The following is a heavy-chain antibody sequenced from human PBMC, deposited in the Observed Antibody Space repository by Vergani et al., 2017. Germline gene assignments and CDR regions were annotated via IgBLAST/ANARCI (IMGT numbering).Heavy chain of an antibody. J-gene: IGHJ4*02. CDR1: GFTFSSYG. Sequence: QVQLVESGGGVVQPGRSLRLSCAASGFTFSSYGMHWVRQAPGKGLEWVAVISYDGSNKYYADSVKGRFTISKDNSKNTLYLQMNSLRAEDTAVYYCARDRAYYDYIWGSYRPLYYFDYWGQGTLVTVSS. CDR3: ARDRAYYDYIWGSYRPLYYFDY. D-gene: IGHD3-16*02. CDR2: ISYDGSNK. V-gene: IGHV3-30*03.